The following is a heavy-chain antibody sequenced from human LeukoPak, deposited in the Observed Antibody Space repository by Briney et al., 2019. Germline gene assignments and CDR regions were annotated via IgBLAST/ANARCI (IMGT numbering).Heavy chain of an antibody. CDR3: ARDPWIGSSWLTFDY. D-gene: IGHD6-13*01. Sequence: PGRSLRLSCAASGFTFSTYGMHWVRQAPGRGLVWVSRINSDGSSATYADSVKGRFTISRDNAKNTLYLQMNSLRAEDTAVYYCARDPWIGSSWLTFDYWGQGSLVTVSS. CDR2: INSDGSSA. J-gene: IGHJ4*02. V-gene: IGHV3-74*01. CDR1: GFTFSTYG.